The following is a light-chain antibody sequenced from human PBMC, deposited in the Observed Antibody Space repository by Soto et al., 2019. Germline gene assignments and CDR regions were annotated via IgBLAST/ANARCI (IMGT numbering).Light chain of an antibody. CDR1: QTISSW. J-gene: IGKJ1*01. CDR2: KAS. CDR3: KHYNSYSEA. Sequence: DIQMTQSPSTLSGSVGDRVTITCRASQTISSWLAWYQQKPGKAPKLLIYKASTLKSGVPSRFSGSGSGTEFTLNISSQQTDDFATYYCKHYNSYSEAFGQGTKVEL. V-gene: IGKV1-5*03.